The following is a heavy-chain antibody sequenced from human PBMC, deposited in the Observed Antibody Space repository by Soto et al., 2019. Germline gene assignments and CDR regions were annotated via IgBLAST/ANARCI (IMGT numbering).Heavy chain of an antibody. CDR2: IKQDGSEK. CDR3: ASPYSSGWYWYFQH. D-gene: IGHD6-19*01. V-gene: IGHV3-7*01. J-gene: IGHJ1*01. CDR1: GFTFSSYW. Sequence: GSLRLSCAASGFTFSSYWMSWVRQAPGKGLEWVANIKQDGSEKYYVDSVKGRFTISRDNAKNSLYLQMNSLRAEDTAVYYCASPYSSGWYWYFQHWGQGTLVTVSS.